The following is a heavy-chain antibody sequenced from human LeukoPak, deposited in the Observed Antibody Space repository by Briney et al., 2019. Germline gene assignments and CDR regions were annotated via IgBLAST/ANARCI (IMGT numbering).Heavy chain of an antibody. J-gene: IGHJ4*02. CDR2: IYSGGST. V-gene: IGHV3-53*01. CDR3: ARRGDIVGATRYFDY. D-gene: IGHD1-26*01. Sequence: GGSLRLSCAASGFTVSSNYMSWVRQAPGKGLEWVSVIYSGGSTYYADSVKGRFTISRDNSKNTLYLQMNSLRAEDTAIYYCARRGDIVGATRYFDYWGQGTLVTVSS. CDR1: GFTVSSNY.